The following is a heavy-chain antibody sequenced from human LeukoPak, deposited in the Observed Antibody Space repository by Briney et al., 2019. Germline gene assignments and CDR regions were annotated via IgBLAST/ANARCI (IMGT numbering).Heavy chain of an antibody. D-gene: IGHD6-19*01. Sequence: SETLSLTCTVSRGSISSYHWSWIRQPPGKGLEWLGYIYYSGTTNYNPSLKSRVTISLDTSKNQFSLKLTSMTAADTAVYYCAREVAGTTRAWYFDYWGQGTLVTVSS. J-gene: IGHJ4*02. CDR1: RGSISSYH. CDR3: AREVAGTTRAWYFDY. CDR2: IYYSGTT. V-gene: IGHV4-59*01.